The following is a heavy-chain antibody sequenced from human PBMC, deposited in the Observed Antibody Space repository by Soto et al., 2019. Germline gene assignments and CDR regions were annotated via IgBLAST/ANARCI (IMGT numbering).Heavy chain of an antibody. CDR1: GFTFSSYE. D-gene: IGHD4-17*01. Sequence: LRLSCSASGFTFSSYEMNLVRQAPGKGLEWVSYISSSGSTIYYADSVKGRFTISRDNAKNSLYLQMDSLRAEDTAVYYCARVERLRWSKRVDYWGQGTLVTVSS. J-gene: IGHJ4*02. CDR2: ISSSGSTI. V-gene: IGHV3-48*03. CDR3: ARVERLRWSKRVDY.